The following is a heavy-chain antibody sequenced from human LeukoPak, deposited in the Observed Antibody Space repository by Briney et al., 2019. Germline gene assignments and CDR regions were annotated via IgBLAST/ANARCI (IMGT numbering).Heavy chain of an antibody. D-gene: IGHD6-19*01. CDR1: GFTFGSYA. Sequence: GGSLRLSCAASGFTFGSYAIYWVRQAPGKGLEWVSGISGSGGITYFADSVKGRFTISRDNSKNTVYLQINSLRAEDTALYYCAKTTAGYSSAPHPGWPMDYWGQGTLVTVSS. CDR2: ISGSGGIT. CDR3: AKTTAGYSSAPHPGWPMDY. V-gene: IGHV3-23*01. J-gene: IGHJ4*02.